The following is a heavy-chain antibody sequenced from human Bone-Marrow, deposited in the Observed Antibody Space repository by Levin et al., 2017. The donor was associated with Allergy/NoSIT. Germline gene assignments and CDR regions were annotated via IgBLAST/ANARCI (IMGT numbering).Heavy chain of an antibody. Sequence: SETLSLTCSVSGDSIRGSYWSWMRQPAGKGLEWIGRVYSSGSTDYSPSLKSRLILSIDTSKNQFSLKLSSVTAADTAVYYCAREATCPGGAGYENWFDPWGQGTLVTVSS. J-gene: IGHJ5*02. V-gene: IGHV4-4*07. CDR3: AREATCPGGAGYENWFDP. CDR2: VYSSGST. CDR1: GDSIRGSY. D-gene: IGHD2-8*02.